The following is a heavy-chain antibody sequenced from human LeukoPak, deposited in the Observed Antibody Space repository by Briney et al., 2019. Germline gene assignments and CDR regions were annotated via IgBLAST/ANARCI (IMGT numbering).Heavy chain of an antibody. CDR3: ARGSRHYDFWSGYSLYYYYMDV. J-gene: IGHJ6*03. V-gene: IGHV4-31*03. Sequence: SETLSLTCTVSGGSISSGGYYWSWIRQHPGKGLEWIGYIYYSGSTYYNPSLKSRVTISVDTSKNQFSLKLSCVTAADTAVYYCARGSRHYDFWSGYSLYYYYMDVWGKGTTVTVSS. D-gene: IGHD3-3*01. CDR1: GGSISSGGYY. CDR2: IYYSGST.